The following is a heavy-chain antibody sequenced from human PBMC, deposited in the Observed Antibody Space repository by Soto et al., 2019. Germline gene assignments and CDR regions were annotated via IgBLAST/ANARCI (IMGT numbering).Heavy chain of an antibody. V-gene: IGHV3-30-3*01. Sequence: PGGSLRLSCAASGFTFSSYAMHWVRQAPGKGLEWVAVISYDGSNKYYADSVKGRFTISRDNSKNTLYLQMSSLRAEDTAVYYCARGEDSSSYYYGMDVWGQGTTVTVSS. D-gene: IGHD6-6*01. J-gene: IGHJ6*02. CDR2: ISYDGSNK. CDR3: ARGEDSSSYYYGMDV. CDR1: GFTFSSYA.